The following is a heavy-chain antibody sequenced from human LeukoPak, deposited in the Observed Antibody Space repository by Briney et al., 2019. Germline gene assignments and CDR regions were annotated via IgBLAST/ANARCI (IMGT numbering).Heavy chain of an antibody. CDR3: AKSSLKYCSSTSCYYGMDV. V-gene: IGHV3-23*01. Sequence: PGGSLRLSCAASGFTFSSYAMNWVRQAPGKGLEWVSVISGSGGSTYYADSVKGRFTISRDNSKNTLYLQMNSLRAEDTAVYYCAKSSLKYCSSTSCYYGMDVWGQGTTVTVSS. CDR1: GFTFSSYA. CDR2: ISGSGGST. D-gene: IGHD2-2*01. J-gene: IGHJ6*02.